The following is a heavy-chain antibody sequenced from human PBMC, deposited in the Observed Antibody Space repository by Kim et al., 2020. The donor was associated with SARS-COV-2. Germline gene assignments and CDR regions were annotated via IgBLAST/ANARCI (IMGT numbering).Heavy chain of an antibody. CDR1: GYTFTSYD. CDR2: MNPNSGNT. J-gene: IGHJ5*02. D-gene: IGHD6-13*01. V-gene: IGHV1-8*01. Sequence: ASVKVSCKASGYTFTSYDINWVRQATGQGLEWMGWMNPNSGNTGYAQKFQGRVTMTRNTSISTAYMELSSLRSEDTAVYYCARVYSSSGALNWFDPWGQGTLVTVSS. CDR3: ARVYSSSGALNWFDP.